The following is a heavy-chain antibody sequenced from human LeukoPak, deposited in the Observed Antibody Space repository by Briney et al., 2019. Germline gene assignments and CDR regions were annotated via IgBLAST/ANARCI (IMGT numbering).Heavy chain of an antibody. CDR1: GGTFSSYA. J-gene: IGHJ6*04. Sequence: GASVKVSCKASGGTFSSYAISWVRQAPGQGLEWMGGIIPIFGTANYAQKFQGRVTITADKSTSTAYMELSSLRSEDTAVYYCARDSQGSAWPYYYYGMEVWGKGTTVTVSS. CDR2: IIPIFGTA. V-gene: IGHV1-69*06. CDR3: ARDSQGSAWPYYYYGMEV. D-gene: IGHD2-15*01.